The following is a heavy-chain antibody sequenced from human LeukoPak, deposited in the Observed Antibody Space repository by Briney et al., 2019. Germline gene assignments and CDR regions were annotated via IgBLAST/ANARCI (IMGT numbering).Heavy chain of an antibody. CDR2: IHYSDST. V-gene: IGHV4-59*12. D-gene: IGHD3-16*01. CDR3: ARDIWSTDYYYYMDV. Sequence: SETLSLTCTVSGGSISSYYWTWVRQPPGKGLEWIGWIHYSDSTNYNPSLKSRVTISVDTSKNQFSLKLSSVTAADTAVYYCARDIWSTDYYYYMDVWGKGTTVTVSS. J-gene: IGHJ6*03. CDR1: GGSISSYY.